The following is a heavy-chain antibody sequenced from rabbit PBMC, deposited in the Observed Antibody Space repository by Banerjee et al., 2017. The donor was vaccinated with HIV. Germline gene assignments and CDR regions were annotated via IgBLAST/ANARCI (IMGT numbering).Heavy chain of an antibody. Sequence: QEQLVESGGDLVKPEGSLTLTCTVSGFSFSSSDWICWVRQAPGKGLELIACIYAGSSGSTYYASWAKGRFTISKTSSTTVTLQMTSLTAADTATYFCARSDTGSSPFNLWGPGTLVTVS. CDR2: IYAGSSGST. J-gene: IGHJ4*01. D-gene: IGHD4-2*01. CDR1: GFSFSSSDW. CDR3: ARSDTGSSPFNL. V-gene: IGHV1S45*01.